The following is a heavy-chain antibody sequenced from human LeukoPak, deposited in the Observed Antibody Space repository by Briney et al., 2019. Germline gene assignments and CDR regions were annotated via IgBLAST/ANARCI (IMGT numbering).Heavy chain of an antibody. CDR2: ISGSGGST. D-gene: IGHD3-16*01. J-gene: IGHJ6*02. CDR3: ANDVPISYVHDYYGMDV. CDR1: GFTLSSSA. Sequence: GESLRLSCAASGFTLSSSAMSWVRQAPGKGLEWVSAISGSGGSTYYADSVKGRFTTSRDNSKNTQYLQMNSLRAEDTAVYYCANDVPISYVHDYYGMDVWGQGTTVTVSS. V-gene: IGHV3-23*01.